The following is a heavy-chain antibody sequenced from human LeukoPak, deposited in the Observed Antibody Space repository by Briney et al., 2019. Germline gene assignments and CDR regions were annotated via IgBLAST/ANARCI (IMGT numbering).Heavy chain of an antibody. J-gene: IGHJ4*02. V-gene: IGHV4-39*07. CDR2: IYYSGST. CDR1: GGSISSSSYY. D-gene: IGHD3-10*01. CDR3: ARAPMVRGVIIRTSDFDY. Sequence: SETLSLTCTVSGGSISSSSYYWGWIRQPRGKGLEWIGSIYYSGSTYYNPSLKSRVPRSVDTSKNEFSLKLSSVTAADTAVYYCARAPMVRGVIIRTSDFDYWGQGTLVTVSS.